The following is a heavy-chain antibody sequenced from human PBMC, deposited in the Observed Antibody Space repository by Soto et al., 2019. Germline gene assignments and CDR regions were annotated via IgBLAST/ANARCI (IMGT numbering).Heavy chain of an antibody. J-gene: IGHJ4*02. Sequence: GGSLRLSCAASGLIFSNYAMTWVRQAPGKGLEWVSTISGNGGETFYADSVEGRFTISRDNSENTVYLQMNRLRAEDTAVYYCKKGGHASFYDFWGQGTLVTVSS. V-gene: IGHV3-23*01. D-gene: IGHD3-3*01. CDR2: ISGNGGET. CDR1: GLIFSNYA. CDR3: KKGGHASFYDF.